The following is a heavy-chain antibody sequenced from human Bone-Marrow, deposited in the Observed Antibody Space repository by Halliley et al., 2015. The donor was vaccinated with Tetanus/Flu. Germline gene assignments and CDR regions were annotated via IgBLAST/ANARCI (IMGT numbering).Heavy chain of an antibody. V-gene: IGHV3-33*01. D-gene: IGHD6-6*01. Sequence: WVAVIWWNGSKEGYADSVKGRFTISRDNSKSVAYLQMNSLKAADTAVYYCARDRPNYSLGLDVWGQGTTVTVSS. CDR2: IWWNGSKE. CDR3: ARDRPNYSLGLDV. J-gene: IGHJ6*02.